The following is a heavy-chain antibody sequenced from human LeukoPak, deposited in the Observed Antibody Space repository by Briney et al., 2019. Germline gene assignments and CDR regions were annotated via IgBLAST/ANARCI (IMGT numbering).Heavy chain of an antibody. V-gene: IGHV4-61*01. CDR2: IYYSGST. J-gene: IGHJ5*02. Sequence: SETLSLTCTVSGGSINSGRYYWSWIRQPPGKGLEWIGYIYYSGSTNYNPSLKSRVTISVDTSKNQFSLKLSSVTAADTAVYYCARSGSYYDSSWFDPWGQGTLVTVSS. CDR1: GGSINSGRYY. CDR3: ARSGSYYDSSWFDP. D-gene: IGHD3-22*01.